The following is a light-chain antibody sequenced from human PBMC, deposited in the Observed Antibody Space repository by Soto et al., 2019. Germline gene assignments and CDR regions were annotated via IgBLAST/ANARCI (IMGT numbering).Light chain of an antibody. CDR1: QSVSKS. Sequence: EIVLRLSPATLSLTKRERATLHCRASQSVSKSLAWYQQKPGQAPRLLIYDASNRATGIPARFSGSGSGTDFTLTISGLEPEDFAVYYCQHRFSWPPAFGQVAKVAI. CDR3: QHRFSWPPA. J-gene: IGKJ1*01. V-gene: IGKV3-11*01. CDR2: DAS.